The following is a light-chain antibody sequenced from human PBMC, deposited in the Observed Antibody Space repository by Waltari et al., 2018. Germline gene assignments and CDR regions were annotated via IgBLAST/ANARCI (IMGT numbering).Light chain of an antibody. V-gene: IGLV1-47*01. Sequence: HSVLTQPPSASGTPGHRVTISCSGSSSNIGSNYVFWYQQLPGPAPKLLLYRSNQRPSGVPDRFSGSKSGTSASLAISELRSEDEAVYYCAAWDDSLSRLVFGAGTTVTIL. CDR1: SSNIGSNY. CDR2: RSN. CDR3: AAWDDSLSRLV. J-gene: IGLJ1*01.